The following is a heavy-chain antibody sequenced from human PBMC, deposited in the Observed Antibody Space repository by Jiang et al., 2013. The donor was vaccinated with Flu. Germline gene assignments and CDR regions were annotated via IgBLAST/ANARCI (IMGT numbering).Heavy chain of an antibody. CDR1: GGSISSYY. CDR2: IFNTGST. CDR3: ARESTTSDQYYLDY. Sequence: GPGLVKPSETLSLTCAVSGGSISSYYWSWFRQPAGKGLEWIGRIFNTGSTNYNPPLKSRVTMSVDTSKNQFSLKLSSVTAADTAVYYCARESTTSDQYYLDYWGQGTLVTVSS. J-gene: IGHJ4*02. V-gene: IGHV4-4*07. D-gene: IGHD1-14*01.